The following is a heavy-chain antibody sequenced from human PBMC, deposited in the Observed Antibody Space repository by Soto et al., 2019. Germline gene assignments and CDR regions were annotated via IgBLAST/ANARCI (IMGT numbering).Heavy chain of an antibody. Sequence: SETLSLTCTVSGDSISGGASFWSWIRQPPGKGLEWIANVYYSGSSYYNPSLKSRLTISVDTSKNQFSLKLSSVTAADTAVYYCARGSGYCSSTSCYVIDYWGQGTLVTVSS. J-gene: IGHJ4*02. V-gene: IGHV4-30-4*01. D-gene: IGHD2-2*01. CDR1: GDSISGGASF. CDR2: VYYSGSS. CDR3: ARGSGYCSSTSCYVIDY.